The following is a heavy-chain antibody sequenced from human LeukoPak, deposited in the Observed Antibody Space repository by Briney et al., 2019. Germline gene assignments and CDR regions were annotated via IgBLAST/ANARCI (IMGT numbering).Heavy chain of an antibody. CDR2: IYYNGYT. D-gene: IGHD3-22*01. J-gene: IGHJ4*02. CDR3: ARDGYSDSSGYDYPPSV. CDR1: GASISSTSHH. V-gene: IGHV4-39*02. Sequence: SETLSLTCTVSGASISSTSHHWGWIRQPPGKGLEWIGAIYYNGYTYYNPSLRSRVTISVITSKNEFSLKLSSVTAADTAVYYCARDGYSDSSGYDYPPSVWGQGTLLIVPP.